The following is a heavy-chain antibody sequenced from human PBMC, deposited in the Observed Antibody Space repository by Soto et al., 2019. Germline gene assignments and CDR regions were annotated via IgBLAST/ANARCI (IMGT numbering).Heavy chain of an antibody. Sequence: ASVKVSCKASGYIFTNNDVTWVRQATGQGLEWMGWMNPGSGDTGYAQKFQGRVTMTRDISIATAYMELSSLRSDDTAIYYCARMATFGSLNWFDPWGQGTLVTVSS. CDR2: MNPGSGDT. J-gene: IGHJ5*02. CDR3: ARMATFGSLNWFDP. CDR1: GYIFTNND. D-gene: IGHD3-16*01. V-gene: IGHV1-8*01.